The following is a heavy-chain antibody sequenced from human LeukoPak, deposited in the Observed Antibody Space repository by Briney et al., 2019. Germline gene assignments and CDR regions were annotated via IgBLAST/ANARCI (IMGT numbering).Heavy chain of an antibody. V-gene: IGHV3-33*01. Sequence: PGGSLRLSCAASGFTFRNFGFPWVRQAPGKGLEWVAVIYYDGSKYFYADSVKGRFTISRDYSKNTLYLQINSLRAEDTAVYYCARIYGSGYAGDYWGQGTLVTVSS. CDR3: ARIYGSGYAGDY. CDR2: IYYDGSKY. J-gene: IGHJ4*02. D-gene: IGHD5-18*01. CDR1: GFTFRNFG.